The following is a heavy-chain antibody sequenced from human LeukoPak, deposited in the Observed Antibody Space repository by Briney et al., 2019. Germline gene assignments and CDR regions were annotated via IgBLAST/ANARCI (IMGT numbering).Heavy chain of an antibody. D-gene: IGHD2-2*01. CDR2: ISWDGGST. V-gene: IGHV3-43*01. CDR1: GFTFDDYN. Sequence: PGGSLRLSCAASGFTFDDYNMHWVRQAPGKGLEWVALISWDGGSTYYADSVKGRFTISRDNSKNSLYLQMNSLRTEDTALYYCAKDKEDCSSTSCYRYFDYWGQGTLVTVSS. CDR3: AKDKEDCSSTSCYRYFDY. J-gene: IGHJ4*02.